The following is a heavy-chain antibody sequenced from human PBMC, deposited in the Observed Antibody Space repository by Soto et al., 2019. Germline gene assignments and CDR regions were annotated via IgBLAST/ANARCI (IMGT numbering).Heavy chain of an antibody. J-gene: IGHJ4*02. CDR3: ARDLAAVDH. V-gene: IGHV1-46*01. D-gene: IGHD6-25*01. CDR2: INPASGST. CDR1: GYTFTHYY. Sequence: QVQLVQSGAEVKKPGASVKLSCRTSGYTFTHYYIHWVRQAPGQGLEWLAIINPASGSTNYAQDFLGRVTLTMDTSTTTVYMELSGLRAEDTAIFYCARDLAAVDHWGQGPLVTVSS.